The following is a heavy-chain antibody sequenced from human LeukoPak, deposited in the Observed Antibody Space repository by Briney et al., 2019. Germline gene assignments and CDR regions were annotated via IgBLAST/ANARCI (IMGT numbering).Heavy chain of an antibody. CDR3: ARVAKGNSGSYFDY. CDR1: GFTFSSYW. J-gene: IGHJ4*03. D-gene: IGHD1-26*01. CDR2: IKQDGSEK. V-gene: IGHV3-7*01. Sequence: PGGSLRLSCAASGFTFSSYWMSWVRQAPGKGLEWVANIKQDGSEKYYVDSVKGRFTISRDNAKNSLYLQMNSLRAEDTAVYYCARVAKGNSGSYFDYWGQGTTVIVSS.